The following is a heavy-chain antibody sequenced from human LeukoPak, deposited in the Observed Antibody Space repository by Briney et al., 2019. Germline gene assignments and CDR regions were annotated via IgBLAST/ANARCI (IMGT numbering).Heavy chain of an antibody. D-gene: IGHD3-9*01. J-gene: IGHJ4*02. V-gene: IGHV1-24*01. CDR1: GYTFTGYY. CDR3: ATAHILTGYYPPRY. CDR2: FDPEDGET. Sequence: ASVKVSCKASGYTFTGYYMHWVRQAPGKGLEWMGGFDPEDGETIYAQKFQGRVTMTEDTSTDTAYMELSSLRSEDTAVYYCATAHILTGYYPPRYWGQGTLVTISS.